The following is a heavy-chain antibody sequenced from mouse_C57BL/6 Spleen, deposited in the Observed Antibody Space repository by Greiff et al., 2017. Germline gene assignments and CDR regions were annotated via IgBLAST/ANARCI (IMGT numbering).Heavy chain of an antibody. CDR1: GYTFTDYE. J-gene: IGHJ4*01. V-gene: IGHV1-15*01. Sequence: VKVVESGAELVRPGASVTLSCKASGYTFTDYEMHWVKQTPVHGLEWIGAIDPETGGTAYNQKFKGKAILTADKSSSTAYMELRSLTSEDSAVYYCTRPPFTTVERPYAMDYWGQGTSVTVSS. CDR3: TRPPFTTVERPYAMDY. CDR2: IDPETGGT. D-gene: IGHD1-1*01.